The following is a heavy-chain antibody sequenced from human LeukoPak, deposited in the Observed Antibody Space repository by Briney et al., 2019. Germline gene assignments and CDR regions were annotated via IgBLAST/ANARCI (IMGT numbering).Heavy chain of an antibody. V-gene: IGHV3-30-3*01. Sequence: GGSLRLSCAASGFTFSSYAMHWVRQAPGKGLEWVAVISYDGSNKYYADSVKGRFTISRDNSKNTLYLQMNSLRAEDTAVYYCAKELGGIDYWGQGTLVTVS. D-gene: IGHD3-3*02. CDR1: GFTFSSYA. CDR3: AKELGGIDY. J-gene: IGHJ4*02. CDR2: ISYDGSNK.